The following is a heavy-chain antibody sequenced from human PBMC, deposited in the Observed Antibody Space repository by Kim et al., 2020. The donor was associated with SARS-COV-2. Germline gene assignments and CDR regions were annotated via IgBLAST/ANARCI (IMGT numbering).Heavy chain of an antibody. D-gene: IGHD6-6*01. Sequence: GGSLRLSCAASGFTFDDYAMHWVRQAPGKGLEWVSGISWNSGSIGYADSVKGRFTISRDNAKNSLYLQMNSLRAEDTALYYCAKDILRRRVRGIAARPGGGWDSLHYYYYYGMDVWGQGTTVTVSS. CDR2: ISWNSGSI. V-gene: IGHV3-9*01. J-gene: IGHJ6*02. CDR1: GFTFDDYA. CDR3: AKDILRRRVRGIAARPGGGWDSLHYYYYYGMDV.